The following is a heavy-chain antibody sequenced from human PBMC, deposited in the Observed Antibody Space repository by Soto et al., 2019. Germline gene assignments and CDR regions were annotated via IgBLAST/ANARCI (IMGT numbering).Heavy chain of an antibody. CDR1: GFSFSSYA. V-gene: IGHV3-23*01. CDR3: AKDLGYTSSWYYALHI. D-gene: IGHD6-13*01. J-gene: IGHJ3*02. Sequence: PGGSLRLSCVGSGFSFSSYAMSWVRQAPGQGLEWVSGISGSGGITFYADSVKGRFTISRDNSKNTLYLQMNSLRAEDTAVYYCAKDLGYTSSWYYALHIWGQGTMVTVSS. CDR2: ISGSGGIT.